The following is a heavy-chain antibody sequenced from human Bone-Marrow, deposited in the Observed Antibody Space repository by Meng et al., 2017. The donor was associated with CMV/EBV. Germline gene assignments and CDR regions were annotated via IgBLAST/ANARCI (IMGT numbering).Heavy chain of an antibody. J-gene: IGHJ3*02. Sequence: SETLSLTCTVPGVSISSYYWSWIRQPPGKGLEWIGYIYYSGSSNYNPSLKSRVTISVDTSKSQFSLKLNSVTAADTAGYYCARDRNAAFDIWGQGTMVTVSS. CDR3: ARDRNAAFDI. V-gene: IGHV4-59*01. CDR1: GVSISSYY. CDR2: IYYSGSS.